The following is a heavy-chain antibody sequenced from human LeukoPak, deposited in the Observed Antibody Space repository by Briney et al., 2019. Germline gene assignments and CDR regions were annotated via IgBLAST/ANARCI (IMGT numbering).Heavy chain of an antibody. CDR3: ARFLLVYYYYYMDV. CDR2: IIPIFGTA. V-gene: IGHV1-69*05. D-gene: IGHD6-6*01. CDR1: GGTFSSYA. Sequence: GASVKVSCKASGGTFSSYAISWVRQAPGQGLEWMGGIIPIFGTANYAQKFQGRVTITTDESTSTAYMELRSLRSDDTAVYYCARFLLVYYYYYMDVWGKGTTVTVSS. J-gene: IGHJ6*03.